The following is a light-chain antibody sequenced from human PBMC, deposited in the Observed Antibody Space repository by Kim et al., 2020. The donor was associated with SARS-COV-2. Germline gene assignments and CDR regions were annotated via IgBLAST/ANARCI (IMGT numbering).Light chain of an antibody. Sequence: AAVGDRVTITCRASQGISTYLAWYQQKPGKVPKVLIYDASILQSGVPSRFSGSGSGTHFTLTISSLQPEDVATYYCQKHDSAPHTFGQGTKLEI. V-gene: IGKV1-27*01. CDR1: QGISTY. J-gene: IGKJ2*01. CDR3: QKHDSAPHT. CDR2: DAS.